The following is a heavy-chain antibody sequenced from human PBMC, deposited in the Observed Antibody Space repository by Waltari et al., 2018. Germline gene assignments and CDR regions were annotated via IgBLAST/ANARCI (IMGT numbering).Heavy chain of an antibody. J-gene: IGHJ3*01. V-gene: IGHV1-69-2*01. CDR1: GHTFSDYY. CDR2: VDPEDGET. CDR3: ATALGDSSSASRPFDF. Sequence: EVQLLQSGAELKEPGTTVRISCKVSGHTFSDYYIHWVQQAPGKGLRWMGLVDPEDGETRYADNFQGRVTISADTSTDTAFMELSSLRSEDTAVFYCATALGDSSSASRPFDFWGQGTMITVSS. D-gene: IGHD6-19*01.